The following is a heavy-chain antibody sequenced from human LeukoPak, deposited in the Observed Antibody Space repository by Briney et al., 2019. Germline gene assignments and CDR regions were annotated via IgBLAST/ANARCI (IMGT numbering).Heavy chain of an antibody. J-gene: IGHJ6*02. V-gene: IGHV3-74*01. CDR3: ARDIAARLYGMDV. D-gene: IGHD6-6*01. CDR2: INSDGSST. Sequence: GGSLRLSCAASGFTFSSYWMHWVRQAPGKGLVWVSRINSDGSSTSYADSVKGRFTISRDNAKNTLYLQMNSLRAEDTAAYYCARDIAARLYGMDVWGQGTTVTVSS. CDR1: GFTFSSYW.